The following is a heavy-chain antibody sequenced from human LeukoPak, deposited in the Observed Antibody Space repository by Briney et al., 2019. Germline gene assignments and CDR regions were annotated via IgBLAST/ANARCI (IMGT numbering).Heavy chain of an antibody. J-gene: IGHJ6*02. CDR3: ARTYYYDSADFRILYGMDV. V-gene: IGHV1-8*01. Sequence: GASVKVSCKASGYTFTTYDINWVRQATGQGLEWMGWMDPNSGNTGYAQKFQGRVTMTRNTSIRTAYIELSSLRSEDTAVYYCARTYYYDSADFRILYGMDVWGQGTTVTVSS. D-gene: IGHD3-22*01. CDR1: GYTFTTYD. CDR2: MDPNSGNT.